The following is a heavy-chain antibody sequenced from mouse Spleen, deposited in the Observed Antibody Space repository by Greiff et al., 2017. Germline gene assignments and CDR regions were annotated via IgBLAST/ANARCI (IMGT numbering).Heavy chain of an antibody. CDR3: TSYGSSYYYAMDY. J-gene: IGHJ4*01. CDR2: INPSNGGT. D-gene: IGHD1-1*01. V-gene: IGHV1S81*02. CDR1: GYTFTSYY. Sequence: VKLMESGAELVKPGASVKLSCKASGYTFTSYYMYWVKQRPGQGLEWIGEINPSNGGTNFNEKFKSKATLTVDKSSSTAYMQLSSLTSEDSAVYYCTSYGSSYYYAMDYWGQGTSVTVSS.